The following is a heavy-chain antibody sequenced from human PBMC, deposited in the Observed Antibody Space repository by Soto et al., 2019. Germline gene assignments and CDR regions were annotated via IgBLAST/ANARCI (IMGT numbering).Heavy chain of an antibody. V-gene: IGHV1-18*01. Sequence: QVQLVQSGAEVKKPGASVRVSCKTSGYTFINYGITWVRQAPGQGREWMGWLSAYNGDTSSSEKLQDRFTMTTDTSTNTVYMDLRSLTSDDTAVYYCARGSAIVGGAEALDVWGQGTMVIVSS. J-gene: IGHJ3*01. D-gene: IGHD1-26*01. CDR1: GYTFINYG. CDR2: LSAYNGDT. CDR3: ARGSAIVGGAEALDV.